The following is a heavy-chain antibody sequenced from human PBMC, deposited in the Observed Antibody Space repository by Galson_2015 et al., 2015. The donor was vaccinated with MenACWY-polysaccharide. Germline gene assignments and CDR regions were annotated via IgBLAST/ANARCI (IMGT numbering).Heavy chain of an antibody. J-gene: IGHJ5*02. CDR3: GRGGKYYYDSSGYLNWFDP. CDR1: GYTFSSYD. CDR2: MNPNSGNT. D-gene: IGHD3-22*01. Sequence: SVKVTCKASGYTFSSYDINWVRQTTGQGLEWVGWMNPNSGNTGYAQRFQGRVTMTRNTSISIAYMELSSLRSEDTAVYYCGRGGKYYYDSSGYLNWFDPWGQGTLVTVSS. V-gene: IGHV1-8*01.